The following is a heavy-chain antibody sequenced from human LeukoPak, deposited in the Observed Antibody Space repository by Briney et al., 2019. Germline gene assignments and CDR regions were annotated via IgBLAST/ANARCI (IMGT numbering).Heavy chain of an antibody. J-gene: IGHJ4*02. CDR2: IKSRTDGGTT. Sequence: PGGSLRLSCAVSGLTVNNAWMNWVRQAPGKGLEWVSRIKSRTDGGTTDYAAPVKGRFTISRDDPKNTLYLQMNSLKIEDTAVYFCATGRSDILTGYSNWGQGTLVTVSS. D-gene: IGHD3-9*01. CDR3: ATGRSDILTGYSN. V-gene: IGHV3-15*07. CDR1: GLTVNNAW.